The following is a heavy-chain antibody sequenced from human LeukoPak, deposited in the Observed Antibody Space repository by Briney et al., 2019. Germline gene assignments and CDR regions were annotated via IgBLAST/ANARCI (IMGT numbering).Heavy chain of an antibody. CDR3: AGAPYGSGSYYAQLDY. J-gene: IGHJ4*02. CDR1: GYTFTSYG. V-gene: IGHV1-18*01. CDR2: ISAYNGNT. D-gene: IGHD3-10*01. Sequence: ASVKVSCKASGYTFTSYGISWVRQAPGQGLEWMGWISAYNGNTNYAQKLQGRVTMTTDTSTSTAYMELRSLRSDDTAVYYCAGAPYGSGSYYAQLDYWGQGNLVTVSS.